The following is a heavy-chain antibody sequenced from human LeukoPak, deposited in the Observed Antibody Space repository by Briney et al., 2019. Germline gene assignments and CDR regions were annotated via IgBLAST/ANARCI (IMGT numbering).Heavy chain of an antibody. CDR1: GFSFSPYD. CDR2: ISTTGGYT. J-gene: IGHJ4*02. CDR3: AKKPATIKFPFDI. V-gene: IGHV3-23*01. Sequence: GGSLRLSCVGSGFSFSPYDMGRVRQTPGKGLEWVSAISTTGGYTEDTDSVKGRFTISRDNSQNTLFLQMHSLRAEDTAVYYCAKKPATIKFPFDIWGQGTLVTVSP. D-gene: IGHD5-24*01.